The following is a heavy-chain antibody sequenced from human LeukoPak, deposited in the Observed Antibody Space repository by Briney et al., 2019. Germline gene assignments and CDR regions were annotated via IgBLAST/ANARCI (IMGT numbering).Heavy chain of an antibody. CDR1: GFTFSTYP. Sequence: GRSLILSCAASGFTFSTYPMHWVRHAPGKGLVWVSRINSDGSRMMYADSVKGRFTISRDNAKNTLYLQMNSLRAEDTAVYYCARGGSPVHYYYMDVWGKGTTVTISS. D-gene: IGHD1-1*01. V-gene: IGHV3-74*03. CDR3: ARGGSPVHYYYMDV. CDR2: INSDGSRM. J-gene: IGHJ6*03.